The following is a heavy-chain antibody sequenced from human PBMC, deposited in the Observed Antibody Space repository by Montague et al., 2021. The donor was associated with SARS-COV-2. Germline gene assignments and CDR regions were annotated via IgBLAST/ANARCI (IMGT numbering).Heavy chain of an antibody. Sequence: SLRISCAASGFTFSSNWMSLFRQAPGKGLEWVANIKPDGSAGYYVDSVKGRFTISRDNAKNSLYLQMNSLRAEDTAVYYCAKGSVWGQGTTVTVSS. V-gene: IGHV3-7*01. J-gene: IGHJ6*02. CDR1: GFTFSSNW. CDR2: IKPDGSAG. CDR3: AKGSV.